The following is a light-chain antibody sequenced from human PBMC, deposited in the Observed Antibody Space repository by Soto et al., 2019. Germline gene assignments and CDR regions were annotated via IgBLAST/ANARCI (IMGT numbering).Light chain of an antibody. CDR2: DVS. V-gene: IGLV2-14*01. Sequence: QSALTQPASVSGSPGQSITISCTGTSSDVGGYNYVSWYQQHPGKAPKLMIYDVSDRSSGVSNRFSGSKSGNTASLTISGLQAEDEADYYCSSYTRSSTLFGGGTKLTVL. J-gene: IGLJ2*01. CDR3: SSYTRSSTL. CDR1: SSDVGGYNY.